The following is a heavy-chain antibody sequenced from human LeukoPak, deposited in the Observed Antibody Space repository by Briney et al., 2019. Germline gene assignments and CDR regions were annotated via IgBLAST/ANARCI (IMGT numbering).Heavy chain of an antibody. CDR1: GYTFTNYG. D-gene: IGHD2-15*01. CDR3: ARGRLATAPFDY. V-gene: IGHV1-18*01. J-gene: IGHJ4*02. CDR2: ISTYNTNT. Sequence: ASVKVSCKASGYTFTNYGITWVRQAPGQGLEWMGWISTYNTNTDYARKLQGRVTMTTDTSTSTAYMGLRSLTSDDTAVYYCARGRLATAPFDYWGQGTLVTVSS.